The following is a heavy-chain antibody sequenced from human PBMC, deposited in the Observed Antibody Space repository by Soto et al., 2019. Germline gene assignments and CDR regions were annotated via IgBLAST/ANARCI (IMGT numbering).Heavy chain of an antibody. V-gene: IGHV4-61*01. J-gene: IGHJ4*02. CDR3: ARVSNAIPNFDY. CDR2: IYYSGST. Sequence: QVQLQESGPGLVKPSETLSLTRTVSGGSVSSGSYYWSWIRQPPGKGLEWIGYIYYSGSTNYNPSLKSRVTISVDTSKNQFSLKLSSVTAADTAVYYCARVSNAIPNFDYWGQGTLVTVSS. CDR1: GGSVSSGSYY. D-gene: IGHD3-3*02.